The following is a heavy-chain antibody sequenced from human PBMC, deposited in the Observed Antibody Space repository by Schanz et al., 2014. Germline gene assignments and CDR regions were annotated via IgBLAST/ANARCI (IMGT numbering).Heavy chain of an antibody. J-gene: IGHJ4*02. V-gene: IGHV1-2*04. CDR1: GYTFSDYY. CDR2: INPNTGGT. Sequence: QVQLVQSGAEVKKPGASVKVSCKASGYTFSDYYIHWVRQAPGQGLEWMGWINPNTGGTNFAQKFQGWVTVTRDTSISTAYMELSRLKSDDTAVYYCARGRGFYDYWGQGTLVTVSS. CDR3: ARGRGFYDY. D-gene: IGHD3-10*01.